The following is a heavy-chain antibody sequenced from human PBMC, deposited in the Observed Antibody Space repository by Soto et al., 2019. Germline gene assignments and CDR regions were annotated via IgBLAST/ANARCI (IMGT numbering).Heavy chain of an antibody. CDR2: INHSGRT. V-gene: IGHV4-34*01. D-gene: IGHD6-13*01. CDR1: GGSISGHY. Sequence: QVQLQQWGAGLLKPSETLSLTCAVYGGSISGHYWNWIRQPPGKGLEWIGEINHSGRTNYNPSLKSRVTISVDTSKNQFSRNLGSVTAADTAVYYCARGNIAAALVYWGRGTLVTVSS. J-gene: IGHJ4*02. CDR3: ARGNIAAALVY.